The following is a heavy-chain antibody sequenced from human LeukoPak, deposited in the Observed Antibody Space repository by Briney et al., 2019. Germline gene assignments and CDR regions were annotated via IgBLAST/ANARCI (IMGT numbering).Heavy chain of an antibody. CDR1: GFTFSSYA. V-gene: IGHV3-23*01. D-gene: IGHD4-23*01. J-gene: IGHJ5*02. Sequence: AGGSLRLSCAASGFTFSSYAMSWVRQAPGKGLEWVSAISGSGGSTYYADSVKGRFTISRDNSKNTLYLQMNSLRAEDTAVYYCAKAFMTTVVAPHWFDPWGQGTLVTVSS. CDR3: AKAFMTTVVAPHWFDP. CDR2: ISGSGGST.